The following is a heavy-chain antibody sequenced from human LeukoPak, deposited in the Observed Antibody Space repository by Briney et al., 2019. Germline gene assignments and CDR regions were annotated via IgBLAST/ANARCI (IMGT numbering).Heavy chain of an antibody. D-gene: IGHD4-17*01. CDR2: ISSNGGST. Sequence: GGSLRLSCSASGFTFSSYAVHWVRQAPGKGLEYVSAISSNGGSTYYADSVKGRFTTSRDNSKNTLYLQMSSLRAEDTAVYYCVKAPASYGTQGHFDYWGQGTLVTVSS. CDR3: VKAPASYGTQGHFDY. J-gene: IGHJ4*02. V-gene: IGHV3-64D*06. CDR1: GFTFSSYA.